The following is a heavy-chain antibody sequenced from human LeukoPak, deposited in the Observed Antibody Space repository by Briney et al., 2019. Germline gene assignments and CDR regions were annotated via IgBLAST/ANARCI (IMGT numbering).Heavy chain of an antibody. CDR3: AKDPLPYCGGDCYSVH. Sequence: GGSLRLSCAASGFTFSSYAMSWVRQAPGKGLEWVSAISGSGGSTYYADSVKGRLTISRDNSKNTLYLQMNSLRAEDTAVYYCAKDPLPYCGGDCYSVHWGQGTLVTVSS. V-gene: IGHV3-23*01. CDR2: ISGSGGST. D-gene: IGHD2-21*02. J-gene: IGHJ1*01. CDR1: GFTFSSYA.